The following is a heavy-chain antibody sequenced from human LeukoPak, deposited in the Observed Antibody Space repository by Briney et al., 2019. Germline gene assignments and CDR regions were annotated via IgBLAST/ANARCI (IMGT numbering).Heavy chain of an antibody. CDR3: ARQRWLQLVAFDI. CDR1: GYPFTNYD. V-gene: IGHV1-18*01. D-gene: IGHD5-24*01. CDR2: INPFNGNT. Sequence: ASVKVSCKASGYPFTNYDINWVRQAPGHGLEWMGWINPFNGNTNYAQKFQGRVSMTTDTSTSTAYMELRSLTSDDTAVYYCARQRWLQLVAFDIWGQGTMVTVSS. J-gene: IGHJ3*02.